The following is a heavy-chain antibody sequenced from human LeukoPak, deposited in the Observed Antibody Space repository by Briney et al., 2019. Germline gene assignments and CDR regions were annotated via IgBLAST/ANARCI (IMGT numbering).Heavy chain of an antibody. CDR3: ARGTPVHYDSSGSDTALDY. CDR1: GGSISSYY. J-gene: IGHJ4*02. CDR2: IYTSGST. V-gene: IGHV4-4*07. D-gene: IGHD3-22*01. Sequence: PSETLSLTCTVSGGSISSYYWSWIRQPAGKGLEWIGRIYTSGSTNYNPSLKSRVTMSVDTSKNQFSLKLSSVTAADTAVYYCARGTPVHYDSSGSDTALDYWGQGTLVTVSS.